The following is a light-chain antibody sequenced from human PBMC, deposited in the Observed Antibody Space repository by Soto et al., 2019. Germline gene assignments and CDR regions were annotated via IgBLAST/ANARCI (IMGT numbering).Light chain of an antibody. J-gene: IGLJ3*02. CDR3: IIYYGGAWV. CDR2: GTR. CDR1: TGAVTSDYY. Sequence: QAVVTQDPSLTVSPGGTGNLTCASSTGAVTSDYYPNWFQQKPGQAPRSLIYGTRNKHSWTHARFSGSLLGGKADLTLSGVQAEDEDEYYCIIYYGGAWVFGGGTKLTVL. V-gene: IGLV7-43*01.